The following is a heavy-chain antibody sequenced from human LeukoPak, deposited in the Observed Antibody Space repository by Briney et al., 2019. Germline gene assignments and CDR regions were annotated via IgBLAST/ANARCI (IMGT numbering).Heavy chain of an antibody. D-gene: IGHD1-1*01. J-gene: IGHJ6*03. CDR1: GFTFSSYW. CDR2: IKQDGSEK. Sequence: GGSLRLSCAASGFTFSSYWMTWVRQAPGKGLEWVANIKQDGSEKYYVDSVKGRFTISRDNAKNSLYLQMNSLRGEDTAVYYCARDGVTRRYNMYYYMDVWGKGTTVTVSS. V-gene: IGHV3-7*01. CDR3: ARDGVTRRYNMYYYMDV.